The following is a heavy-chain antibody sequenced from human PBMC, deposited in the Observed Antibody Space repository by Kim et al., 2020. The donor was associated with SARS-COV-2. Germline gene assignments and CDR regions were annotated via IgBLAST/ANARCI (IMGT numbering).Heavy chain of an antibody. V-gene: IGHV3-73*01. J-gene: IGHJ4*02. CDR3: TKGYSYGDFDS. Sequence: TTYAASVKGRFTISRDESKNTAYLQMNSLKGEDTAVYYCTKGYSYGDFDSWGQGTLVTVSS. CDR2: T. D-gene: IGHD5-18*01.